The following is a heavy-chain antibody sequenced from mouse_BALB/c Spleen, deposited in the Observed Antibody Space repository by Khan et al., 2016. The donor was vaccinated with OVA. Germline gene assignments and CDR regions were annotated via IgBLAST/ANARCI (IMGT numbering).Heavy chain of an antibody. Sequence: EVKLLESGPGLVKPSQSLSLTCTVTGYSITSEYAWNWIRQFPGNKLEWMGYISSTGSTSYNPSLKSRISITRDTSKNQFFLPLQSVTTEDTATXYCARSLYYSYGYAFDFWGRGTSVTVSS. D-gene: IGHD2-14*01. J-gene: IGHJ4*01. CDR1: GYSITSEYA. V-gene: IGHV3-2*02. CDR3: ARSLYYSYGYAFDF. CDR2: ISSTGST.